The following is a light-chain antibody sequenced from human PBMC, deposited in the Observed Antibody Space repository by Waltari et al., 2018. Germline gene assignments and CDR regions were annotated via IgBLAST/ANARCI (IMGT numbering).Light chain of an antibody. CDR1: SSDVGGYKY. CDR2: DVS. V-gene: IGLV2-14*03. CDR3: SSYTSSSTPWV. Sequence: QSALTQPASVSGSPGQSITISCTGTSSDVGGYKYVPLYQQHPGKAPKLMIYDVSNRPSGVSNRFSGSKSGNTASLTISGLQAEDEADYYCSSYTSSSTPWVFGGGTKLTVL. J-gene: IGLJ3*02.